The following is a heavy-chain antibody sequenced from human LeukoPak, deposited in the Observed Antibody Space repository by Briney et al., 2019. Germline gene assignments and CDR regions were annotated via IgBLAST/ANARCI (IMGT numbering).Heavy chain of an antibody. CDR3: ARRLHYYDSSGYSSFDY. CDR1: GGSFSGYY. Sequence: SETLSLTCAVYGGSFSGYYWSWIRQPPGKGLEWIGEINRSGSTNYNPSLKSRVTISVDKSKNQFSLKLSSVTAADTAVYYCARRLHYYDSSGYSSFDYWGQGTLVTVSS. J-gene: IGHJ4*02. D-gene: IGHD3-22*01. V-gene: IGHV4-34*01. CDR2: INRSGST.